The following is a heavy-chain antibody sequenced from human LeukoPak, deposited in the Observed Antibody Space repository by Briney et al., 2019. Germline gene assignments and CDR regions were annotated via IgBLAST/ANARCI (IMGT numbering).Heavy chain of an antibody. Sequence: SETLSLTCIVSGGSMSGYYWSWIRQPPGKGLEWIGYTFSSGATTYNPPLKSRVTISVDTSGSQFSLNLSSVTAADTAVYFCARRSRSGYFLDSWGQGTLVTVSS. V-gene: IGHV4-4*09. D-gene: IGHD5-12*01. CDR1: GGSMSGYY. CDR2: TFSSGAT. CDR3: ARRSRSGYFLDS. J-gene: IGHJ4*02.